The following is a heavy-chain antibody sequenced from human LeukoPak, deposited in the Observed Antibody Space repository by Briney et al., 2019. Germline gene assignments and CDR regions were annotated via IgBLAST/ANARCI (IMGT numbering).Heavy chain of an antibody. CDR2: IDWDDDK. Sequence: SGPALVKPTQTLTLTCTFSGLSVSSTGMRVSWIRQPPGKALEWLSRIDWDDDKFYSTSLKTRLTISKDTSKNQVVLTMTNMDPVDTATYYCARMTHYYDSSGTDKAFDIWGQGTMVTVSS. J-gene: IGHJ3*02. CDR1: GLSVSSTGMR. D-gene: IGHD3-22*01. V-gene: IGHV2-70*04. CDR3: ARMTHYYDSSGTDKAFDI.